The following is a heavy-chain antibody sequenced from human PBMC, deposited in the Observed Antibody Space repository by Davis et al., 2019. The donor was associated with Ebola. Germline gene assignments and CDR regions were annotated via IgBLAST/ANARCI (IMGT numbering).Heavy chain of an antibody. V-gene: IGHV4-34*01. J-gene: IGHJ4*02. CDR3: AGAPRN. CDR2: INHSGST. Sequence: LETLSLTCTVSGGSISSYYWSWIRQPPGKGLEWIGEINHSGSTNYNPSLKSRVTISVDTSKNQFSLKLSSVTAADTAVYYCAGAPRNWGQGTLVTVSS. CDR1: GGSISSYY.